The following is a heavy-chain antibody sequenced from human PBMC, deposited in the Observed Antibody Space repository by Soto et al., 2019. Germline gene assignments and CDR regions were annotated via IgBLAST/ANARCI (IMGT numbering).Heavy chain of an antibody. CDR1: GYTFTNYD. V-gene: IGHV1-8*01. CDR3: ASWAGYSK. D-gene: IGHD3-9*01. J-gene: IGHJ4*02. CDR2: MRPNNGNT. Sequence: QVQLVQSGAEVKKPGASVKVSCKASGYTFTNYDINWVRQATGQGLEWMGWMRPNNGNTGYAQKFQGRVTMTRNTSINTAYVELSSLRSEDTAVYYCASWAGYSKWGQGTQVTVSS.